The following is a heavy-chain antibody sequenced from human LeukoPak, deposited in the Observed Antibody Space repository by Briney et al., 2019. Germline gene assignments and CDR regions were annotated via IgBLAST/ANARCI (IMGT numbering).Heavy chain of an antibody. CDR1: GFTFSSYG. Sequence: GGSLRLSCAASGFTFSSYGMHWVRQAPGKGLEWVAFIRYDGSNKYYADSVNGRFTISRDNSKNTLYLQMNSLRAEDTAVYYCAKDSPGIVVVPAETYFDYWGQGTLVTVSS. CDR2: IRYDGSNK. D-gene: IGHD2-2*01. J-gene: IGHJ4*02. V-gene: IGHV3-30*02. CDR3: AKDSPGIVVVPAETYFDY.